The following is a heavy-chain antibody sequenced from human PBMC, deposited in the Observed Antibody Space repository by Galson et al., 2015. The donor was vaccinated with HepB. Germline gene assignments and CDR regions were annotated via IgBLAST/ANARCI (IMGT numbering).Heavy chain of an antibody. V-gene: IGHV3-74*01. CDR3: ARIFRSGYGDCNY. CDR1: GFIFSNYC. Sequence: SLRLSCAASGFIFSNYCMHWVRQVLGRGLVWVSGICCDGSSTSYADSVKGRFTISRDNAKNTLYLQMNSLRVEDTAVYYCARIFRSGYGDCNYWGQGTLVTASS. J-gene: IGHJ4*02. CDR2: ICCDGSST. D-gene: IGHD3-3*01.